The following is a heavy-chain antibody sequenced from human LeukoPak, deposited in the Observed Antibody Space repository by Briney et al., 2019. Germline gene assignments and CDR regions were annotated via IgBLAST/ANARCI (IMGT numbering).Heavy chain of an antibody. CDR2: INPNSGAT. CDR1: GYTFTGCH. J-gene: IGHJ4*02. CDR3: ARLNGNHFDY. V-gene: IGHV1-2*02. Sequence: ASVKVSCKASGYTFTGCHMHWVRQAPGQGLEWMAWINPNSGATDYAQKFQGRVTMTRDTSTSTAYMELSRLRSDDTAVYYCARLNGNHFDYWGRGTLVTVSS. D-gene: IGHD1-14*01.